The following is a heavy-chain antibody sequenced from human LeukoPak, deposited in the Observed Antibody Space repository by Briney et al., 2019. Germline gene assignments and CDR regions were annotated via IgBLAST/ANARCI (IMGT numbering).Heavy chain of an antibody. V-gene: IGHV1-18*01. J-gene: IGHJ4*02. Sequence: ASVKVSCKASGYTFTNYGISWVRQAPGQGLECMGWISAYNGNTRYVQKFQGRVTMTTDTSTSTAYMELRSLRSDDTAVYYCARDLTHRRNYDNSGYQIVSAFWGQGTLVTVSS. CDR2: ISAYNGNT. CDR3: ARDLTHRRNYDNSGYQIVSAF. D-gene: IGHD3-22*01. CDR1: GYTFTNYG.